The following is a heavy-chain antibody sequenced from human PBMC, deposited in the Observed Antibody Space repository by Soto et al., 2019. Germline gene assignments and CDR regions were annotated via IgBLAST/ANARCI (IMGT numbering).Heavy chain of an antibody. CDR2: ISGSGGST. D-gene: IGHD3-10*01. J-gene: IGHJ5*02. CDR3: AKDSITMVRGDNWFDP. V-gene: IGHV3-23*01. CDR1: GFTFSSYA. Sequence: GGSLRLSCAASGFTFSSYAMSWVRQAPGKGLEWVSAISGSGGSTYYADSVKGRFTISRDNSKNTLYLQMNSLRAEDTAVYYCAKDSITMVRGDNWFDPWGQGTLVTVSS.